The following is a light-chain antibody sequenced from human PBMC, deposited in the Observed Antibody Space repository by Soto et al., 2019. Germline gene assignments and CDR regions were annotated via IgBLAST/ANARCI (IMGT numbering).Light chain of an antibody. CDR1: SGGVGGYNY. CDR3: SSYTSSSTYV. Sequence: QSVLTQPASVSGSPGQSITISCTGTSGGVGGYNYVSWYQQHPGKAPKLMIYDVSNRPSGVSNRFSGSKSGNTASLTISGLQAEDEADYYCSSYTSSSTYVFGTGTKVTVL. J-gene: IGLJ1*01. V-gene: IGLV2-14*01. CDR2: DVS.